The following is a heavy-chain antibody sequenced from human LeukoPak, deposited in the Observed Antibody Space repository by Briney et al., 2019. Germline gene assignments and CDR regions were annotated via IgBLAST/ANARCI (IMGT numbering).Heavy chain of an antibody. CDR1: GGSFSGYY. V-gene: IGHV4-34*01. D-gene: IGHD3-22*01. CDR3: ARGPRYYYDSSGYYFSY. Sequence: PSETLSLTCAVYGGSFSGYYWSWIRQPPGKGLEWIGEINHSGSTNYNPSLKSRVTISVDTSKNQFSLKLSSVTAADTAVYYCARGPRYYYDSSGYYFSYWGQGTLVTVSS. J-gene: IGHJ4*02. CDR2: INHSGST.